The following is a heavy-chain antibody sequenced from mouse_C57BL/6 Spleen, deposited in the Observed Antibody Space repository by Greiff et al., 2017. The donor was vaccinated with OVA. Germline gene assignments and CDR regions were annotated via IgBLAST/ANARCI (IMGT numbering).Heavy chain of an antibody. CDR1: GFTFSDYY. CDR2: INYDGSSA. V-gene: IGHV5-16*01. J-gene: IGHJ2*01. D-gene: IGHD2-2*01. CDR3: ARAWLRRGYFDY. Sequence: EVKLVESEGGLVQPGSSMKLSCTASGFTFSDYYMAWVRQVPEKGLEWVANINYDGSSAYYLDSLKSRFIISRDNAKNILYLQMSSLKSEDTSTYYCARAWLRRGYFDYWGQGTTLTVSS.